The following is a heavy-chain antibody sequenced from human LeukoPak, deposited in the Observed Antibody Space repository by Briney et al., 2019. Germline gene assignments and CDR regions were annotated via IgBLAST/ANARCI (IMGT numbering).Heavy chain of an antibody. CDR1: GFIFTSYG. D-gene: IGHD3-22*01. CDR2: ISANNGNT. J-gene: IGHJ3*02. CDR3: ARDVTPMIPGDAFDI. V-gene: IGHV1-18*01. Sequence: ASVKVSCKASGFIFTSYGITWVRQAPGQGLEWMGWISANNGNTNYVQKFQGRVTMTTDTSTTTAYMESRSLRSDDTAVYYCARDVTPMIPGDAFDIWGQGTMVTVSS.